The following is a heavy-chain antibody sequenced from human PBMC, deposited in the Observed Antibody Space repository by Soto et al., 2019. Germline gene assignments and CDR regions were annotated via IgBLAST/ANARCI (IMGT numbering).Heavy chain of an antibody. CDR2: IYYSGST. D-gene: IGHD6-13*01. CDR3: ARKYSSSWYGTSAFDI. CDR1: GGSISSYY. V-gene: IGHV4-59*01. J-gene: IGHJ3*02. Sequence: PSETLSLTCTVSGGSISSYYWSWIRQPPGKGLEWIGYIYYSGSTNYNPSLKSRVTITVDTSKNQFSQKLSSVTAADSALYFCARKYSSSWYGTSAFDIWGQGTMVTVSS.